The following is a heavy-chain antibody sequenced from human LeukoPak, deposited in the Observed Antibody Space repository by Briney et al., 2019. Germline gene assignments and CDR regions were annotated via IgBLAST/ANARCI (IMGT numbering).Heavy chain of an antibody. V-gene: IGHV1-18*01. CDR1: GYTFTSYG. CDR3: ARTYGSGSYSRFGFDY. D-gene: IGHD3-10*01. J-gene: IGHJ4*02. Sequence: ASVKVSCKASGYTFTSYGISWVRQAPGQGLEWMGWISAYNGNTNYAQKLQGRVTMTTDTSTGTAYMELRSLRSDDTAVYYCARTYGSGSYSRFGFDYWGQGTLVTVSS. CDR2: ISAYNGNT.